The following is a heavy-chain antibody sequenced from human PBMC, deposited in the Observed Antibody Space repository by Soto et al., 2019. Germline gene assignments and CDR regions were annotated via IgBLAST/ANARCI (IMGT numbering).Heavy chain of an antibody. V-gene: IGHV4-39*01. J-gene: IGHJ4*02. CDR1: GDSISSSSYY. D-gene: IGHD6-19*01. CDR2: MYYSGST. CDR3: ARLRGSSGWYTDY. Sequence: SETLSLTCTVSGDSISSSSYYWGWIRQPPGKGLEWIGSMYYSGSTYYNPSLNSRVTISVDTSKNQFSLKVSSVTAADTAVYYCARLRGSSGWYTDYWGQGTQVTV.